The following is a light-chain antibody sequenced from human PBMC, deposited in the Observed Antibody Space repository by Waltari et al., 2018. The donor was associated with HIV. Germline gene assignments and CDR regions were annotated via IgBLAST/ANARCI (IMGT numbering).Light chain of an antibody. CDR3: QSYDSSLSDSRV. V-gene: IGLV1-40*01. Sequence: QSVLTQPPSVSGAPGQRVTISCTGSSSNIGAGYDVHWYQQLPGTAPKLLIYGNSNRPSGVPDRFSGSKSGTSAYLAIIGLQAEDEADYYGQSYDSSLSDSRVFGGGTKLTVL. J-gene: IGLJ3*02. CDR2: GNS. CDR1: SSNIGAGYD.